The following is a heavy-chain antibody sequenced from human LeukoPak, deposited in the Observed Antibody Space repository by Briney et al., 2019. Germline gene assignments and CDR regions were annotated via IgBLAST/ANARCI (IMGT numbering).Heavy chain of an antibody. CDR2: IDYSGNT. Sequence: PSKTLSLTCTVSGVSISSYYWTWIRQPPGKGLEWIGNIDYSGNTKYNPSLKSRVTISVDTSKNQFSLKLSSVTAADTAVYYCARWYYDSSGYRYFDYWGQGTLVTVSS. CDR1: GVSISSYY. J-gene: IGHJ4*02. CDR3: ARWYYDSSGYRYFDY. V-gene: IGHV4-59*01. D-gene: IGHD3-22*01.